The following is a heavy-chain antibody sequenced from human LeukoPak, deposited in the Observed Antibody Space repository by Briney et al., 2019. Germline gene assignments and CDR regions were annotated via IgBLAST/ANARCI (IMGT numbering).Heavy chain of an antibody. CDR2: IIPIFGTA. J-gene: IGHJ4*02. Sequence: GASVKVSCKASGGTFSSYAISWVRQAPGQGLEWMGGIIPIFGTANYAQKFQGRVTITADESTSTAYMELSSLRSEDTAVYYCATGPDYGDYGYFDYWGQGTLVTVSS. CDR1: GGTFSSYA. CDR3: ATGPDYGDYGYFDY. V-gene: IGHV1-69*13. D-gene: IGHD4-17*01.